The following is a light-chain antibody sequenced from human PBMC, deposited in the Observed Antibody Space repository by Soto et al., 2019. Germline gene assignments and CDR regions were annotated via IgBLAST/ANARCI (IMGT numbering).Light chain of an antibody. CDR2: EVS. CDR1: SSDVGGYNY. CDR3: SSYTSSSTLGGV. V-gene: IGLV2-14*01. Sequence: QSALTQPASVSGSPGQSITISCTGTSSDVGGYNYVSWYQQHPGKAPKLMIYEVSNWPSGVSNRFSGSKSGNTASLTISGLQAEDEADYYCSSYTSSSTLGGVFGGGTKVTVL. J-gene: IGLJ2*01.